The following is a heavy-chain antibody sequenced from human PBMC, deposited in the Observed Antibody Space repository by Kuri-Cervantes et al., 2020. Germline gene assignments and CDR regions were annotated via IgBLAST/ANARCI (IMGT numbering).Heavy chain of an antibody. Sequence: GGSLRLSCAAFGFTFSSYGMNWVRQAPGKGLEWVSSISSSSSYIYYADSVKGRFTISRDNAKNSLYLQMNSLRAKDTAVYYCASGNLDFWSGYSFLDVWGKGTTVTVSS. CDR3: ASGNLDFWSGYSFLDV. J-gene: IGHJ6*04. CDR1: GFTFSSYG. V-gene: IGHV3-21*01. D-gene: IGHD3-3*01. CDR2: ISSSSSYI.